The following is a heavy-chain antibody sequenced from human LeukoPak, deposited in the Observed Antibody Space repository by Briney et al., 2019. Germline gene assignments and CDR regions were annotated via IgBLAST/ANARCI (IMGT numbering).Heavy chain of an antibody. V-gene: IGHV3-23*01. CDR2: ISSNGAVT. CDR1: GFTFSSYA. J-gene: IGHJ4*02. CDR3: AKDRRLRQGGHFDY. Sequence: PGGSLRLSCAASGFTFSSYAMSWVRQAPGKGLEWVSGISSNGAVTYYADSVKGRFTISRDNSKNSLYLQMNSLRTEDTALYYCAKDRRLRQGGHFDYWGQGTLVTVSS. D-gene: IGHD4-17*01.